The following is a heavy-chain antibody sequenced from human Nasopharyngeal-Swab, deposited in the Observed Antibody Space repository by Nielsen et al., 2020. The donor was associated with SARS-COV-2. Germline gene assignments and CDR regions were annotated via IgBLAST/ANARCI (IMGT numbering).Heavy chain of an antibody. CDR3: ARDGFQLWFGELGSGDAFDI. CDR2: ISYDGSNK. D-gene: IGHD3-10*01. V-gene: IGHV3-30-3*01. Sequence: WIRQRPGKGLEGVAVISYDGSNKYYADSVKGRFTISRDNSKNTLYLQMNSLRAEDTAVYYCARDGFQLWFGELGSGDAFDIWGQGTMVTVSS. J-gene: IGHJ3*02.